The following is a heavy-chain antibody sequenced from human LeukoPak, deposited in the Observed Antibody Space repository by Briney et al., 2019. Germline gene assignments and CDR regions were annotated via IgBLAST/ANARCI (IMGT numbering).Heavy chain of an antibody. CDR2: IYYSGST. J-gene: IGHJ4*02. D-gene: IGHD5-12*01. Sequence: PSETLSLTCTVSGGSISSYYWGWLRQPPGKGLEWIGSIYYSGSTYYNPSLKSRVTISVDTSKNQFSLKLSSVTAADTAVYYCARVYGAGYDFRGAFDIWGQGTLVTVSS. V-gene: IGHV4-39*07. CDR1: GGSISSYY. CDR3: ARVYGAGYDFRGAFDI.